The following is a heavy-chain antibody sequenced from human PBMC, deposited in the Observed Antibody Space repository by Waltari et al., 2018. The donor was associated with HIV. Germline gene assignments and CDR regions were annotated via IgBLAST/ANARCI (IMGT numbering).Heavy chain of an antibody. CDR3: ARDRITMIVVGNDAFDI. J-gene: IGHJ3*02. D-gene: IGHD3-22*01. V-gene: IGHV1-18*01. CDR1: GYTFTSDG. Sequence: QVQLVQSGAEVKKPGASVKVSCEASGYTFTSDGISWVRQPPGQGLEWMGWISAYNGNTNYAQKLQGRVTMTTDTSTSTAYMELRSLRSDDTAVYYCARDRITMIVVGNDAFDIWGQGTMVTVSS. CDR2: ISAYNGNT.